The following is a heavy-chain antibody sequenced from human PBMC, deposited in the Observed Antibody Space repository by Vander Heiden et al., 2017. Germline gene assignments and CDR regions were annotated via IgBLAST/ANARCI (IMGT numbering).Heavy chain of an antibody. V-gene: IGHV3-49*05. Sequence: EVQLVETGGGLVKPGRSLRLPCTASGFTFGDYAMQWFRQAPGKGQEWVGFIRSKLYGETSEYAASVKGRFTISRDDSKSIAYLQMNSLKTEDTAVYYCTRDLRQGASKFDYWGQGTLVTVSS. D-gene: IGHD6-25*01. J-gene: IGHJ4*02. CDR1: GFTFGDYA. CDR2: IRSKLYGETS. CDR3: TRDLRQGASKFDY.